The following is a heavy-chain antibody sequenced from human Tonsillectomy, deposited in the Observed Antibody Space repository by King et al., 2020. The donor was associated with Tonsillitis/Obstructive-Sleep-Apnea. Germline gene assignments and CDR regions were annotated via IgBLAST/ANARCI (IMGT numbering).Heavy chain of an antibody. Sequence: QLQESGPGLVNPSETLSLTCTVSGGSMSSYYWSWIRQPPGKGLEWIGYIYYSGSTNYNPSLRSRVTISVDTSKNHFSLKLSSVTAADTAVYYCARDPGGYKSYFDYWGQGTLVTVSS. V-gene: IGHV4-59*01. D-gene: IGHD5-24*01. CDR2: IYYSGST. CDR3: ARDPGGYKSYFDY. J-gene: IGHJ4*02. CDR1: GGSMSSYY.